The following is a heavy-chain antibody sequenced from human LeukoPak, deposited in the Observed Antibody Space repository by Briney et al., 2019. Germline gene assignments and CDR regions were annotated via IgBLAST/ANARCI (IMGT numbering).Heavy chain of an antibody. J-gene: IGHJ6*03. CDR1: GFTFSSYV. CDR2: IYHDGST. D-gene: IGHD3-22*01. CDR3: ASNGYYCIEF. Sequence: AGGSLRLSCAASGFTFSSYVMHWVRQSPGKGLEWIGEIYHDGSTNYNPSLKSRVTISVDKSKSQFSLRLTSVTAADTAVYYCASNGYYCIEFWGNGTTATVSS. V-gene: IGHV4-4*02.